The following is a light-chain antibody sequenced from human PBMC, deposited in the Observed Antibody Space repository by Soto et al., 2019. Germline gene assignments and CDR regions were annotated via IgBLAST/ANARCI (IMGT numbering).Light chain of an antibody. J-gene: IGKJ2*01. V-gene: IGKV3-20*01. CDR2: GAS. Sequence: EIVLTQSPGTLSLSPGERATLSCRASQSVSSTYLAWYQQKPGQPPRLLIFGASNRAAGTPDRFSGSGSGTDVTLTISRLEPEDFAVYYCQQYGASPIYTFGQGTKLEIK. CDR1: QSVSSTY. CDR3: QQYGASPIYT.